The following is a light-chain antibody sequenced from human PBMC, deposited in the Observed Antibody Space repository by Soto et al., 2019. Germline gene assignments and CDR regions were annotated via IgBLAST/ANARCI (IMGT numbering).Light chain of an antibody. V-gene: IGLV1-40*01. CDR3: QSYDSSRSGVVV. J-gene: IGLJ2*01. CDR2: GNS. CDR1: SSNIGAGYD. Sequence: QSVLTQPPSVSGAPGQRVTISCTGSSSNIGAGYDVHWYQQLPGTAPKLLIYGNSNRPSGVPDRFSGSKSGTSASLAITGLQAEDEGDYYCQSYDSSRSGVVVFGGGTKVTVL.